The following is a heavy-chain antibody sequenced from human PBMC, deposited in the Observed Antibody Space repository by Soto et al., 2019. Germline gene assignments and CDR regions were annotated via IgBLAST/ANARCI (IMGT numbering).Heavy chain of an antibody. CDR2: IWYDGNTK. CDR1: GFTFNSYG. Sequence: GSLRLSCTASGFTFNSYGFNWVRQAPGKGLEWVAVIWYDGNTKYYADSVKGRFTISRDNLRSTVYLQMNSLTAEDTAVYYCARPLVAPVAGPYYYGMDVWGQGTTVTVSS. J-gene: IGHJ6*02. V-gene: IGHV3-33*01. CDR3: ARPLVAPVAGPYYYGMDV. D-gene: IGHD6-19*01.